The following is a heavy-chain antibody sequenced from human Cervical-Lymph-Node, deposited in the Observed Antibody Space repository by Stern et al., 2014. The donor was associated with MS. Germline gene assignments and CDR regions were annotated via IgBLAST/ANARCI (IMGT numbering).Heavy chain of an antibody. Sequence: VQLGQSGAEVKKPGSSVKVSCKASGDSFSGYDVSWVRQAPGQGLEWLGEIIPIFGNTNYAQKFQGRLTMTADKYMSTAYMELSSLTSDDTAVYYCARGETPTPSYGLDVWGPGTTVTVSS. V-gene: IGHV1-69*06. D-gene: IGHD4-23*01. CDR1: GDSFSGYD. CDR3: ARGETPTPSYGLDV. CDR2: IIPIFGNT. J-gene: IGHJ6*02.